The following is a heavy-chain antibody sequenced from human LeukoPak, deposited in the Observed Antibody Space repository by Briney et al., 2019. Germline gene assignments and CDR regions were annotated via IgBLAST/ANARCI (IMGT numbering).Heavy chain of an antibody. CDR2: IRYDGSNK. Sequence: PGGSLRLSRVASVFTFSSHVMHWVRPAPGKGLEWVGFIRYDGSNKYYADSVKGRFTLSRGNSQNTLYLQINRLREEDTPVYYCAKDFIAIWEWEPLGYWGQGTLVTVSS. D-gene: IGHD1-26*01. CDR1: VFTFSSHV. V-gene: IGHV3-30*02. CDR3: AKDFIAIWEWEPLGY. J-gene: IGHJ4*02.